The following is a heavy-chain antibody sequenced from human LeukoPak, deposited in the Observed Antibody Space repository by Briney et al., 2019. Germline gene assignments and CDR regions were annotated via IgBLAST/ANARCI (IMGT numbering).Heavy chain of an antibody. J-gene: IGHJ4*02. D-gene: IGHD6-13*01. CDR3: AKDRLQAPISAAGLFDF. Sequence: GGSLRLSCEASGFTFTDYPMSWVRQPPGKGLEWVAGISGSGTSTYYGVSVRGRVTISRDKSKNTLYLQMNSLRAEDTALYYCAKDRLQAPISAAGLFDFWGQGTLVTVSS. CDR1: GFTFTDYP. V-gene: IGHV3-23*01. CDR2: ISGSGTST.